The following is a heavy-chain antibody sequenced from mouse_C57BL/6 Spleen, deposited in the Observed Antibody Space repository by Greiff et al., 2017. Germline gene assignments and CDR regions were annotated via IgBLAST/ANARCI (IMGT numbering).Heavy chain of an antibody. D-gene: IGHD1-1*01. Sequence: VQLQQSGAELVRPGASVTLSCKASGYTFPDYEMNWVMQTPVHGLEWIGAFDPETGGTAYNQKFKGKAILTADKSSSTAYMELRSLTSEDSAVXYCTRGGGTYYGSSPGAMDYWGQGTSVTVSS. CDR2: FDPETGGT. V-gene: IGHV1-15*01. CDR3: TRGGGTYYGSSPGAMDY. CDR1: GYTFPDYE. J-gene: IGHJ4*01.